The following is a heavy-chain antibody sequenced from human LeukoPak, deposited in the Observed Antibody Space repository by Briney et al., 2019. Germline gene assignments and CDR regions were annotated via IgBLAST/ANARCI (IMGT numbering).Heavy chain of an antibody. CDR3: AKGYCRGNSCYDDRWAFDY. V-gene: IGHV4-38-2*02. D-gene: IGHD2-2*01. CDR1: GYSISSGNY. CDR2: IYHSGST. Sequence: PSETLSLTCSVSGYSISSGNYWGWIRLPPGKGLQWIGSIYHSGSTYYNPSLKSRVTISVDTSKNQFSLKLSSVTAADTAVYYCAKGYCRGNSCYDDRWAFDYWGQGTLVTVSS. J-gene: IGHJ4*02.